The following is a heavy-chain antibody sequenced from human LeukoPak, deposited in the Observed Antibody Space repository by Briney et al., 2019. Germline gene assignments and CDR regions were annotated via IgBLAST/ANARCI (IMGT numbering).Heavy chain of an antibody. D-gene: IGHD3-3*01. CDR1: GGTFSSYA. V-gene: IGHV1-69*01. J-gene: IGHJ6*02. CDR3: ARVPTIFEPYYYGMDV. CDR2: IIPIFGTA. Sequence: SVKVSCKASGGTFSSYAISWVRQAPRQGLEWMGGIIPIFGTANYAQKFQGRVTITADESTSTAYMELSSLRSEDTAVYYCARVPTIFEPYYYGMDVWGQGTTVTVSS.